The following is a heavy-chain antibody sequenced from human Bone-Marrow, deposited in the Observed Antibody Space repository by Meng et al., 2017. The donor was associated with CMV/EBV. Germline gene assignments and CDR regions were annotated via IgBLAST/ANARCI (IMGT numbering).Heavy chain of an antibody. CDR2: INPNSGGT. CDR3: ARLRSVGVGWFHTRRPSAFDP. CDR1: GYTFTGYY. V-gene: IGHV1-2*02. Sequence: ASVKVSCKASGYTFTGYYMHWVRQAPGQGLEWMGWINPNSGGTNYAQKFQGRVTMTRDTSISTAYMELSRLRSDDTAVYYCARLRSVGVGWFHTRRPSAFDPWGQGTLVTVPS. D-gene: IGHD3-3*01. J-gene: IGHJ5*02.